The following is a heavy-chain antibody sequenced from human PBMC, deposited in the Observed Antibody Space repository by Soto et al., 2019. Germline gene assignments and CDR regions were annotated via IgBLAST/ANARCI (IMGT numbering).Heavy chain of an antibody. D-gene: IGHD1-26*01. J-gene: IGHJ6*02. Sequence: QVQLQESGPGLVKPSQTLSLTCTVSGASINGGGYYWSWIRQHPGKGLEWIGSIYYSGNTYYSPYLKSRVTISVDTSKNHFSLRLTSVTAADTAVYYCARDPSYGYYSYYGMDVWGQGTTVTVSS. CDR1: GASINGGGYY. CDR2: IYYSGNT. CDR3: ARDPSYGYYSYYGMDV. V-gene: IGHV4-31*03.